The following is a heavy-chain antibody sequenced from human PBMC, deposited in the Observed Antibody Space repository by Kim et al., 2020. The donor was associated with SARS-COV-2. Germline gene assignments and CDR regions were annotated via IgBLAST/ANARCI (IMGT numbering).Heavy chain of an antibody. CDR2: ISAYNGNT. V-gene: IGHV1-18*01. CDR1: GYTFTSYG. CDR3: ARVLSNSGLLLSYYYYGMDV. J-gene: IGHJ6*02. Sequence: ASVKVSCKASGYTFTSYGISWVRQAPGQGLEWMGWISAYNGNTNYAQKLQGRVTMTTDTSTSTAYMELRSLRSDDTAVYYCARVLSNSGLLLSYYYYGMDVWGQGTTVTVSS. D-gene: IGHD3-22*01.